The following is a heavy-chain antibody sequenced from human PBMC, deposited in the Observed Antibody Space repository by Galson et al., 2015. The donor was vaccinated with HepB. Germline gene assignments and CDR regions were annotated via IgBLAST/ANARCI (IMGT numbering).Heavy chain of an antibody. J-gene: IGHJ4*02. CDR1: GGTLSSYA. D-gene: IGHD3-22*01. V-gene: IGHV1-69*06. CDR3: ARENYYDSKFGFDY. Sequence: SVKVSCKASGGTLSSYAISWVRQAPGQGLEWMGGIIPIFGTANYAQKFQGRVTITADKSTSTAYMELSSLRSEDTAVYYCARENYYDSKFGFDYWGQGTLVTVSS. CDR2: IIPIFGTA.